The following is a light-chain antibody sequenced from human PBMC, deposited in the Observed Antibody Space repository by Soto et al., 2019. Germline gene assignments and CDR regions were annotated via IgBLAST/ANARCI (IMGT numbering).Light chain of an antibody. Sequence: DLQMTQSPSSLSASVGDRVTITCRASQDMKNYLNWYQHKPGKAPKLLIYDASFLETGVPPRFSGSGSVTDFTFTITSLQPEDIATYYCQQSDHVPFFGGGTKVEIK. V-gene: IGKV1-33*01. J-gene: IGKJ4*01. CDR3: QQSDHVPF. CDR2: DAS. CDR1: QDMKNY.